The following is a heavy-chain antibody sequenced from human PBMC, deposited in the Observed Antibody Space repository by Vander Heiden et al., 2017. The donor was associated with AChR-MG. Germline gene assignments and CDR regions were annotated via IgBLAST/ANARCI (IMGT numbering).Heavy chain of an antibody. CDR1: GGSISSSSYY. Sequence: QLQLQESGPGLVKPSETLSLTCTVSGGSISSSSYYWGWIRQPPGKGLEWIGSIYYSGSTYYNPSLKSRVTISVDTSKNQFSLKLSSVTAADTAVYYCARQPLWLRGYYYYGMDVWGQGTTVTVSS. J-gene: IGHJ6*02. CDR2: IYYSGST. D-gene: IGHD5-18*01. V-gene: IGHV4-39*01. CDR3: ARQPLWLRGYYYYGMDV.